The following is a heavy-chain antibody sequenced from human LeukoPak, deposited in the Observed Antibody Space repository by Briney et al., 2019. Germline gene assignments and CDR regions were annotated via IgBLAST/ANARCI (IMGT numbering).Heavy chain of an antibody. Sequence: SVKVSCKASGHTFTSYGISWVRQAPGQELEWMGGIIPIFGTANYAQKFQGRVTITTDESTSTAYMELSSLRSEDTAVYYCARRHDYGDSFDIWGQGTMVTVSS. D-gene: IGHD4-17*01. J-gene: IGHJ3*02. CDR3: ARRHDYGDSFDI. CDR2: IIPIFGTA. V-gene: IGHV1-69*05. CDR1: GHTFTSYG.